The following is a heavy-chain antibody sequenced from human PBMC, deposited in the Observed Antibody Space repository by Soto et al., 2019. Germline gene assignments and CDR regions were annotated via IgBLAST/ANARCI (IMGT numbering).Heavy chain of an antibody. CDR3: AKVYDFWSGTPLDYFDY. CDR2: ISGSGGST. J-gene: IGHJ4*02. Sequence: GGSLRLSCAASGFTFSSYAMSWVRQAPGKGLEWVSAISGSGGSTYYADSVKGRFTISRDNSKNTLYLQMNSLRAEDTAVYYCAKVYDFWSGTPLDYFDYWGQGTLVTVSS. CDR1: GFTFSSYA. V-gene: IGHV3-23*01. D-gene: IGHD3-3*01.